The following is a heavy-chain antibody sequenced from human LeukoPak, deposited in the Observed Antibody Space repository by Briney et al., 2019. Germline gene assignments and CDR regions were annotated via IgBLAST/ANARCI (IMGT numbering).Heavy chain of an antibody. CDR1: GYTFTSYD. CDR3: ARVVDTAMVTDDYYMDV. CDR2: MNPNSGNT. Sequence: ASVKVSCKASGYTFTSYDINWVRQATGQGLEWMGWMNPNSGNTGYAQKFQGRVTITRNTSISTAYMELSSLRSEDTAVYYCARVVDTAMVTDDYYMDVWGKGTTVTVSS. J-gene: IGHJ6*03. D-gene: IGHD5-18*01. V-gene: IGHV1-8*03.